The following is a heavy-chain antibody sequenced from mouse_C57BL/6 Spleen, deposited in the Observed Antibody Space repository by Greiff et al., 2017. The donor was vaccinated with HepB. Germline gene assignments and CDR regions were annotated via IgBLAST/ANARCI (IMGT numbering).Heavy chain of an antibody. J-gene: IGHJ4*01. V-gene: IGHV1-15*01. CDR1: GYTFTDYE. CDR2: IDPETGGT. Sequence: VKLVESGAELVRPGASVTLSCKASGYTFTDYEMHWVKQTPVHGLEWIGAIDPETGGTAYNQKFKGKAILTADKSSSTAYMELRSLTSEDSAVYYCTRPYGVYAMDYWGQGTSVTVSS. D-gene: IGHD1-1*02. CDR3: TRPYGVYAMDY.